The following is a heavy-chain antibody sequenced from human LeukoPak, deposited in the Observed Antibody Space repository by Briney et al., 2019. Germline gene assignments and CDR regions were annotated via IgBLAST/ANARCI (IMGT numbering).Heavy chain of an antibody. CDR2: IYYSGST. J-gene: IGHJ5*02. V-gene: IGHV4-39*02. Sequence: KPSETLSLTCTVSGGSISSSSYYWGWIRQPPGKGLEWIGSIYYSGSTYYNPSLKSRVTISVDTSKNQFSLKLSSVTAADTAVYYCAGDVLRYFDWLLSNDNWFDPWGQGTLVTVSS. D-gene: IGHD3-9*01. CDR1: GGSISSSSYY. CDR3: AGDVLRYFDWLLSNDNWFDP.